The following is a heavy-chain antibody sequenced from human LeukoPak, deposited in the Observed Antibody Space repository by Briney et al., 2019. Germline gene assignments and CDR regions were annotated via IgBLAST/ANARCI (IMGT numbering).Heavy chain of an antibody. CDR1: GGSISSRSYY. Sequence: SETLSLTCTVSGGSISSRSYYCGWIRQPPGKGLEWIGYIHYSGSTNYNPSLKSRATISIDTSKNQFSLKLSSVTAADTAVYYCARGLRDFWSGYYPPYFDYWGQGTLVTVSS. CDR2: IHYSGST. CDR3: ARGLRDFWSGYYPPYFDY. V-gene: IGHV4-61*05. J-gene: IGHJ4*02. D-gene: IGHD3-3*01.